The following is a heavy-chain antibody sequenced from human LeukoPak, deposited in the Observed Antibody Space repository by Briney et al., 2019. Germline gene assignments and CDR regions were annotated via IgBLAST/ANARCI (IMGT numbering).Heavy chain of an antibody. V-gene: IGHV3-23*01. J-gene: IGHJ4*02. CDR3: ARFLYDYVDY. CDR2: ISGSGDNT. D-gene: IGHD3-16*01. CDR1: GFTFSSYA. Sequence: PGGSLRLSCAASGFTFSSYAMSWVRQVPGKGLEWVSVISGSGDNTYYADSVKGRFTISRDNAKNSLYLQMNSLRAEDTAVYYCARFLYDYVDYWGQGTLVTVSS.